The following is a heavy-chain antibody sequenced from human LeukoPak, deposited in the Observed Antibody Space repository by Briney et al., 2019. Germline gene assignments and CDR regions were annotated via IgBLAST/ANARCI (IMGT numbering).Heavy chain of an antibody. CDR3: ARQVPGCSGGSCYSGWFDP. D-gene: IGHD2-15*01. V-gene: IGHV5-10-1*01. J-gene: IGHJ5*02. CDR1: GYSFTSYW. Sequence: GESLRISCKGSGYSFTSYWISWVRQMPGKGLEWMGRIDPSDSYTNYSPSFQGHVTISADKSISTAYLQWSSLTASDTAMYYCARQVPGCSGGSCYSGWFDPWGQGTLVTVSS. CDR2: IDPSDSYT.